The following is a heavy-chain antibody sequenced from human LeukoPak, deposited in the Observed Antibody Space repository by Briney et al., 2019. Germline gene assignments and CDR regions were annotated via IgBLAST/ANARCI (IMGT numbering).Heavy chain of an antibody. CDR1: GGSFSNYY. V-gene: IGHV3-11*04. D-gene: IGHD6-19*01. CDR3: ARGTYTSGWD. J-gene: IGHJ4*02. Sequence: LSLTCAVYGGSFSNYYWSWVRQAPGKGLEWVAYISSSGSSKHYADSVKGRFIISRDNAKRSLYLQMNSLRVEDTAVYYCARGTYTSGWDWGQGTLVTVSS. CDR2: ISSSGSSK.